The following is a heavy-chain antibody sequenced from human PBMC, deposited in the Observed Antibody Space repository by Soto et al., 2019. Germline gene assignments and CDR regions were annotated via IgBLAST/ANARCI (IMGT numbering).Heavy chain of an antibody. Sequence: PGGSLRLSCVASGLTFGSRAMTWVRQAPGEGLHWVSTITDTGGDAKYADSVRGRCVISRDNSKKTLYLQMTSLTAEDSAMYYCPRGSTDSYTGSRIFDFWGRGTLVTVSS. CDR3: PRGSTDSYTGSRIFDF. D-gene: IGHD3-10*01. CDR2: ITDTGGDA. V-gene: IGHV3-23*01. CDR1: GLTFGSRA. J-gene: IGHJ4*02.